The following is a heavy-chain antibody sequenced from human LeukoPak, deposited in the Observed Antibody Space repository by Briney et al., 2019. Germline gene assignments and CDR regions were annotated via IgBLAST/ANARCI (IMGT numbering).Heavy chain of an antibody. CDR1: GGTFSSYA. J-gene: IGHJ4*02. V-gene: IGHV1-69*13. CDR2: TIPIFGTA. D-gene: IGHD3-22*01. Sequence: GASVKVSCKASGGTFSSYAISWVRQAPGQGLEWMGGTIPIFGTANYAQKFQGRVTITADESTSTAYMELRSLRSDDTAVYYCAREDYYDSSGYLDYWGQGTLVTVSS. CDR3: AREDYYDSSGYLDY.